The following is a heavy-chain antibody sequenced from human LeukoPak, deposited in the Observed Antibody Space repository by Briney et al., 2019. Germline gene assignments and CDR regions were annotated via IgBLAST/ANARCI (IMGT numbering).Heavy chain of an antibody. V-gene: IGHV3-30*03. D-gene: IGHD1-26*01. CDR2: ISYDGNNK. Sequence: GGALRLSCSASGFTFNTYGMHWVREAPGKGLEGVAVISYDGNNKYYAHSVHGRFTISRDHAKHTLYLQLNSLRDGDTAVYYCARGGSPPEALGDAFDIWGQGTMVTVSS. CDR1: GFTFNTYG. J-gene: IGHJ3*02. CDR3: ARGGSPPEALGDAFDI.